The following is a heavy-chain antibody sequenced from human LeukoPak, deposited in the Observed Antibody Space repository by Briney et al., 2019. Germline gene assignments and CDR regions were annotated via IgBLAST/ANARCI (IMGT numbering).Heavy chain of an antibody. Sequence: PSETLSLTCAVSGASISSSNWWSWVRQPPGKGLEWIGQIYHSGTTNYNPSLQSRVTISVDKSKNQFSLKLTSVTAADTAVYYCAGDAFNSGSAFDCWGQGTLVTVSS. V-gene: IGHV4-4*02. D-gene: IGHD5-24*01. CDR1: GASISSSNW. J-gene: IGHJ4*02. CDR2: IYHSGTT. CDR3: AGDAFNSGSAFDC.